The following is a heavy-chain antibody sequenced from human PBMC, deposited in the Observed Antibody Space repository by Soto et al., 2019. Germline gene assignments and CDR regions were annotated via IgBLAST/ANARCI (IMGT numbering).Heavy chain of an antibody. Sequence: QVQLDRSGAEVKKPGSSVKLSCKASGGTFSNSAISWVRQAPGQGLEWMGGIMPVFRTPDYAQKFQGRVTITADESTTTAYMELSGLKPDDTAVYYCARDKARLQLGGNYYYILDVWGQGTTVTVSS. J-gene: IGHJ6*02. V-gene: IGHV1-69*12. CDR2: IMPVFRTP. CDR1: GGTFSNSA. CDR3: ARDKARLQLGGNYYYILDV. D-gene: IGHD2-15*01.